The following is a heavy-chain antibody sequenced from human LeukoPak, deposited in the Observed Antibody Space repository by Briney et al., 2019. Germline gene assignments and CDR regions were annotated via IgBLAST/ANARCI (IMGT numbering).Heavy chain of an antibody. V-gene: IGHV3-64D*09. CDR3: VRDTSYCSGGKCFATYSFDY. Sequence: PGGSPRLSCSASGFTFSNYAMHWVRQAPGKGLECISTISSTGGSTYYADSVKGRFTISRDNSKNTLYLQMSSLRAEDTAVYYCVRDTSYCSGGKCFATYSFDYWGQGTLVTVSS. D-gene: IGHD2-15*01. CDR2: ISSTGGST. J-gene: IGHJ4*02. CDR1: GFTFSNYA.